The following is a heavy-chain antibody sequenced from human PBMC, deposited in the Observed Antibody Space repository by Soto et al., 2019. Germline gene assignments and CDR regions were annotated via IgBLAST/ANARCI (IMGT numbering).Heavy chain of an antibody. CDR1: GFTFSHAW. D-gene: IGHD5-12*01. J-gene: IGHJ4*02. CDR3: TSGYY. V-gene: IGHV3-15*01. Sequence: PGGSLRLSCAGSGFTFSHAWMTWVRQAPGKGLEWVGRIQTKTAGGAIDYAATVKGRFTISRDDSRNTLFLEMNSLKTEDTAVYYCTSGYYWGQGTLVTVSS. CDR2: IQTKTAGGAI.